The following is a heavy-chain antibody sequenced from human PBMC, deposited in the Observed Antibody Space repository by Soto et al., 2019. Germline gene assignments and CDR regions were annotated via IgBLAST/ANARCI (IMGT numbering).Heavy chain of an antibody. CDR3: ARGEYSSSWYGVDYYGMDV. V-gene: IGHV3-30-3*01. J-gene: IGHJ6*02. CDR2: ISYDGSNK. Sequence: SLRLSCAASGFTFSSYAMHWVRQAPGKGLEWVAVISYDGSNKYYADSVKGRFTISRDNSKNTLYLQMNSLRAEDTAVYYCARGEYSSSWYGVDYYGMDVWGQGTTVTVSS. D-gene: IGHD6-13*01. CDR1: GFTFSSYA.